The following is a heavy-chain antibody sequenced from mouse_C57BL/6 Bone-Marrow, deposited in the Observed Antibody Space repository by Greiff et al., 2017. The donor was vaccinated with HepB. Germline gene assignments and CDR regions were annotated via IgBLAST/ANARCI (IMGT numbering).Heavy chain of an antibody. J-gene: IGHJ1*03. CDR2: ISSGGSYT. Sequence: EVMLVESGGDLVKPGGSLKLSCAASGFTFSSYGMSWVRQTPDKRLEWVATISSGGSYTYYPDSVKGRFTISRDNAKNTLYLQMSSLKSEDTAMYYCARIDDGYPYWYFDVWGTGTTVTVSS. CDR3: ARIDDGYPYWYFDV. V-gene: IGHV5-6*01. D-gene: IGHD2-3*01. CDR1: GFTFSSYG.